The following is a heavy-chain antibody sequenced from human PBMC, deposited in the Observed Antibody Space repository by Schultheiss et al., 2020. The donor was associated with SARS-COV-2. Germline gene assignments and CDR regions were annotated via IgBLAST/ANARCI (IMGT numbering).Heavy chain of an antibody. D-gene: IGHD1-26*01. J-gene: IGHJ4*02. Sequence: GGSLRLSCAASGFTFSSYGMHWVRQAPGKGLEWVAVISYDGSNKYYADSVKGRFTISRDNSKNSLYLQMNSLRVDDTAVYFCATDRVGPTTDFDHWGQGTLVTVSS. CDR2: ISYDGSNK. CDR3: ATDRVGPTTDFDH. CDR1: GFTFSSYG. V-gene: IGHV3-30*03.